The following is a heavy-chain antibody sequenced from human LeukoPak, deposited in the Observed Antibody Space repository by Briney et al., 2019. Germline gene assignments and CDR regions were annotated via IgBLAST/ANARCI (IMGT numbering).Heavy chain of an antibody. CDR1: GYTFTTYY. CDR2: INPSGGGT. CDR3: ARDIAVASGYYYMDV. D-gene: IGHD6-19*01. V-gene: IGHV1-46*01. Sequence: ASLKVSCKASGYTFTTYYIHWVRQAPGRGLEWMGRINPSGGGTSYAQKFQGRVTMTRDTSTSTVYMELSSLRSEDTAVYYCARDIAVASGYYYMDVWGKGTTVTVSS. J-gene: IGHJ6*03.